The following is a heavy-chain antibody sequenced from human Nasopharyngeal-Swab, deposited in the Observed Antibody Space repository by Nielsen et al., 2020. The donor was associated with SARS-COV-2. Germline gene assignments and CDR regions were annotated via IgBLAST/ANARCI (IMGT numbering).Heavy chain of an antibody. CDR1: GGSISSSSYY. J-gene: IGHJ4*02. V-gene: IGHV4-39*01. D-gene: IGHD3-10*01. CDR3: ARPVVRGYSPFFDY. CDR2: INYSGST. Sequence: SETLSLTCTVSGGSISSSSYYWGWIRQPPGKGLEWIGSINYSGSTYYNPSLKSRVTISVDTSKNQFSLKLSSVTAADTAVYYCARPVVRGYSPFFDYWGQGTLVTVSS.